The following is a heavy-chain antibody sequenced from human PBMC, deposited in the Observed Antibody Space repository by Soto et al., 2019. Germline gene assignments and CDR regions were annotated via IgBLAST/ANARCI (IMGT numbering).Heavy chain of an antibody. Sequence: QVQLVQSGAEVKKPGSSVKVSCKASGGTFSSYAISWVRQAPGQGLECMGGIIPVFGTANYAQKFQGRVTINADESTSTVYMELSSLRSEATAGYYCARGWNDFPHWGQGTLVTVSS. V-gene: IGHV1-69*01. CDR3: ARGWNDFPH. CDR1: GGTFSSYA. J-gene: IGHJ1*01. CDR2: IIPVFGTA. D-gene: IGHD1-1*01.